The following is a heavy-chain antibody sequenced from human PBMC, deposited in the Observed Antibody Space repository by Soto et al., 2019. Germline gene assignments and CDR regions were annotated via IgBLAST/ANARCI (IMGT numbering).Heavy chain of an antibody. V-gene: IGHV3-53*01. J-gene: IGHJ4*02. CDR3: ATDSRNVGIGYFDS. CDR2: IVSGGST. CDR1: GFNVGSSY. Sequence: GGSLRLSCAASGFNVGSSYVTWVRQAPGEGLEWVSVIVSGGSTHYADSVTGRFAVSRDVSNNTGYLHMSSLRAEDTAVYFCATDSRNVGIGYFDSWGLGTLVTVSS. D-gene: IGHD1-26*01.